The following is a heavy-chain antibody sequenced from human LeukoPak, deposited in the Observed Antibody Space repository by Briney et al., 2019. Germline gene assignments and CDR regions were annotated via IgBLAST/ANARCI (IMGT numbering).Heavy chain of an antibody. D-gene: IGHD3-22*01. CDR2: ISDSGGRT. J-gene: IGHJ4*02. Sequence: GGSLRLSCAVSGITLSNYGMSWVRQALGKGLEWVAGISDSGGRTKYADSVKGRFTISRDNAENTLYLQMNSLRAEDTAVYFCAKRGVVIRVILVGFHKEAYYFDSWGQGALVTVSS. CDR3: AKRGVVIRVILVGFHKEAYYFDS. V-gene: IGHV3-23*01. CDR1: GITLSNYG.